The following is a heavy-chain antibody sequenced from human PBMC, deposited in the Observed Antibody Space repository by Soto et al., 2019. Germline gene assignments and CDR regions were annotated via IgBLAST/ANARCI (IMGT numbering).Heavy chain of an antibody. CDR2: IWYDGSNK. D-gene: IGHD2-2*01. CDR3: ARDGQDIVVVPAATDYYYGMDV. J-gene: IGHJ6*02. CDR1: GFTFSSYG. Sequence: HPGGSLRLSCAASGFTFSSYGMHWVRQAPGKGLEWAAVIWYDGSNKYYADSVKGRFTISRDNSKNTLYLQMNSLRAEDTAVYYCARDGQDIVVVPAATDYYYGMDVWGQGTTVTVSS. V-gene: IGHV3-33*01.